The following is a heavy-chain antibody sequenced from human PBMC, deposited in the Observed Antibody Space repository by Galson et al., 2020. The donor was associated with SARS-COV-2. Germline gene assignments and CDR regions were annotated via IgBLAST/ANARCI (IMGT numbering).Heavy chain of an antibody. V-gene: IGHV4-61*02. CDR2: IYPFGRT. CDR1: GGSISSSTYH. CDR3: ARGAQGYFDD. J-gene: IGHJ4*02. Sequence: SQTLSLTCTASGGSISSSTYHWNWIRQPAGKGLEWIGRIYPFGRTNYNPSLAGRVTIFLDKSKNQFSLKLNSVTAADTAVYYCARGAQGYFDDWGQGNLVTVAS.